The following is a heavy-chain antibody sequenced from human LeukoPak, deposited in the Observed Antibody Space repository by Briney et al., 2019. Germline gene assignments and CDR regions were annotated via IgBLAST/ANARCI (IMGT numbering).Heavy chain of an antibody. CDR1: GGSISSSSYY. CDR3: AREDYSNLLIDY. CDR2: IYHSGST. D-gene: IGHD4-11*01. Sequence: SETLSLTCTVSGGSISSSSYYWGWIRQPPGKGLEWIGSIYHSGSTYYNPSLKSRVTISVDTSKNQFSLKLSSVTAADTAVYYCAREDYSNLLIDYWGQGTLVTVSS. V-gene: IGHV4-39*07. J-gene: IGHJ4*02.